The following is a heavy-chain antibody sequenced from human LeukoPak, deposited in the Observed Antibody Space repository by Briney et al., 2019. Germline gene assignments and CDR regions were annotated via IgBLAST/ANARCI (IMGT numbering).Heavy chain of an antibody. Sequence: HPGGSLRLSCAASGFSLSGYWVTWVRQAPGKGLEWVARLHADGVEQNYVDSVTGRFTMSRDNAKNSLDLQMNSLRVEDTAVYYCARGGYSFDYLGQGTLVAVSS. D-gene: IGHD5-18*01. CDR2: LHADGVEQ. CDR1: GFSLSGYW. CDR3: ARGGYSFDY. J-gene: IGHJ4*02. V-gene: IGHV3-7*01.